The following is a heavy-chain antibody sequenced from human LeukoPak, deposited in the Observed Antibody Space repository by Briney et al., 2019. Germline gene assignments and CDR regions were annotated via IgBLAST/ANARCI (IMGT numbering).Heavy chain of an antibody. D-gene: IGHD3-9*01. V-gene: IGHV3-9*01. CDR3: ANDLHRYDLLTGFEY. J-gene: IGHJ4*02. Sequence: GRSLRLSCAASGFTFDDYAMHWVRQVPGKGLEWVSGISWNSGSIVYADSVKGRFTISRDNTKNSLYLQMNSLRVEDTALYYCANDLHRYDLLTGFEYWGKGTLVTVSS. CDR1: GFTFDDYA. CDR2: ISWNSGSI.